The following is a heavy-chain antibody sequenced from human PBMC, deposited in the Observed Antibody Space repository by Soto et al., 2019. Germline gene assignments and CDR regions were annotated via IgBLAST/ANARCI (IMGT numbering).Heavy chain of an antibody. CDR1: GGSFSGYY. CDR3: ARAIAGTTVDP. V-gene: IGHV4-59*01. Sequence: SETLSLTCAVYGGSFSGYYWSWIRQPPGKGLEWIGYIYYSESTNYNPSLKSRVTISVDTSKNQFSLKLSSVTAADTAVYYCARAIAGTTVDPWGQGTLVTVSS. D-gene: IGHD1-7*01. J-gene: IGHJ5*02. CDR2: IYYSEST.